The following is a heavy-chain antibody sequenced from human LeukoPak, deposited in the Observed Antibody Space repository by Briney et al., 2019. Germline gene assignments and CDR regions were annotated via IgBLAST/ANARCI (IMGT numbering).Heavy chain of an antibody. CDR1: GGSISTGSYY. Sequence: SETLSLTCTVSGGSISTGSYYWSWIRQPAGKGLEWIGRIYTSGSTSYNPSLKSRVTISVDTSKNQFSLKLSSVTAADTAVYYCARGQGGSYYPFYWYFDLWGCGTLVTGSS. CDR3: ARGQGGSYYPFYWYFDL. CDR2: IYTSGST. D-gene: IGHD1-26*01. J-gene: IGHJ2*01. V-gene: IGHV4-61*02.